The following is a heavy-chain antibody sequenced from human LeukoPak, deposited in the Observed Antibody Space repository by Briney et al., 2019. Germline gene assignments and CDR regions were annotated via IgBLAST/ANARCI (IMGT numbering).Heavy chain of an antibody. J-gene: IGHJ4*02. V-gene: IGHV3-30*03. Sequence: PGGSLRLSCAASGFSFSSNTMHWVRQAPGKGLEWVAVISYDGSNKYYAEFVKGRFTISRDNSKNTLYLQMNSLRAEDTAVYYCARGFNLDLGYCSSTSCYTFDYWGQGTLVTVSS. CDR1: GFSFSSNT. D-gene: IGHD2-2*01. CDR2: ISYDGSNK. CDR3: ARGFNLDLGYCSSTSCYTFDY.